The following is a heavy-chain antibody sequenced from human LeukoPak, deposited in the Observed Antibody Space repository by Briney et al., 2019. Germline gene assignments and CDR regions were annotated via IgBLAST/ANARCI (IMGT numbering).Heavy chain of an antibody. D-gene: IGHD3-3*01. V-gene: IGHV1-8*03. Sequence: ASVKVSCKASGYTFTSYDINWVRQATGQGLEWMGWMNPNSGNTGYAQKFQGRVTITRNTSISTAYMELSSLRSEDTAVYYCARARARSYDFWSGYRPTTYYMDVWGKGTTVTVSS. J-gene: IGHJ6*03. CDR2: MNPNSGNT. CDR1: GYTFTSYD. CDR3: ARARARSYDFWSGYRPTTYYMDV.